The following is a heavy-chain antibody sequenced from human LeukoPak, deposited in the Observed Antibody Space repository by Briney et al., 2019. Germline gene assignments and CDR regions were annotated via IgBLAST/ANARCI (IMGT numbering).Heavy chain of an antibody. Sequence: PGGSLRLSCAASGFTFSSYSMNWVRQAPGKGLEWVSYISSSSSTIYYADSAKGRFTISRDNAKNSLYLQMNSLRAEDTAVYYCARDFHRRLYDSSGYYLYWGQGTLVTVSS. V-gene: IGHV3-48*01. J-gene: IGHJ4*02. D-gene: IGHD3-22*01. CDR1: GFTFSSYS. CDR2: ISSSSSTI. CDR3: ARDFHRRLYDSSGYYLY.